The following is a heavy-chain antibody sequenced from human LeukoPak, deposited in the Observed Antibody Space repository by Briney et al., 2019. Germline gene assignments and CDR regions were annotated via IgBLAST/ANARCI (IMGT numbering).Heavy chain of an antibody. CDR2: MNPKTGKT. J-gene: IGHJ4*02. V-gene: IGHV1-8*01. D-gene: IGHD1-1*01. Sequence: ASVKVSCKTSGYTFSSYEINWVRQATGRGLEWVGWMNPKTGKTAYARNLQGRVTITRDTSTSTAYMDLSGLRSEDTAVYYCARIRPVTTGLKGYYFDYWGQGTLVTVSS. CDR1: GYTFSSYE. CDR3: ARIRPVTTGLKGYYFDY.